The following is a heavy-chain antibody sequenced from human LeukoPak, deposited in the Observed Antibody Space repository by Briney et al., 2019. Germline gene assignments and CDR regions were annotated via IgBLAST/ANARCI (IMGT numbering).Heavy chain of an antibody. V-gene: IGHV3-21*01. CDR1: GFTFSSYS. D-gene: IGHD3-3*01. CDR3: ARDFWSGYNYFDY. CDR2: ISSSSSYI. Sequence: GGSLRLSCAASGFTFSSYSMNWVRQAPGKGLEWVSSISSSSSYIYYADSVKGRFTISRDNAKNSLYLQMNSLRAEDTAVYYCARDFWSGYNYFDYWGQGTLVTVSS. J-gene: IGHJ4*02.